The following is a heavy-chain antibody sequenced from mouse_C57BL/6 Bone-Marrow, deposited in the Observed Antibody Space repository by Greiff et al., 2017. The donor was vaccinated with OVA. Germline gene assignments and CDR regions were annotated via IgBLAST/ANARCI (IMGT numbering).Heavy chain of an antibody. CDR1: GYTFTDYN. V-gene: IGHV1-22*01. D-gene: IGHD3-2*02. J-gene: IGHJ3*01. CDR3: ARGGQLRLRSWFAY. Sequence: VQLQQSGPELVKPGASVKMSCKASGYTFTDYNMHWVKQSHGKSLEWIGYINPNNGGTSYNQKFKGKATLTLNKSSSTAYMELRSLTSEDSAVYYCARGGQLRLRSWFAYWGQGTLVTVSA. CDR2: INPNNGGT.